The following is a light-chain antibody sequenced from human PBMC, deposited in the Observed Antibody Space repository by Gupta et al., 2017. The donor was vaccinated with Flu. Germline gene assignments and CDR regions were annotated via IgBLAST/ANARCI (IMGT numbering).Light chain of an antibody. Sequence: GHSIYAIAWHQQQPEKGPRYLMKVNSDGSHSKGDGIPDRFSGSSSGSERYLTISSLQAEDEADYYCQTWGTGIGVFGGGTKLTVL. CDR2: VNSDGSH. CDR3: QTWGTGIGV. V-gene: IGLV4-69*01. CDR1: GHSIYA. J-gene: IGLJ2*01.